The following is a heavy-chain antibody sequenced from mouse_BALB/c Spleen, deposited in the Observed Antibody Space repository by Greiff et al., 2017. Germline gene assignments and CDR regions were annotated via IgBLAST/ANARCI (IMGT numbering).Heavy chain of an antibody. V-gene: IGHV5-12-2*01. CDR3: ARRGGSRGFAY. CDR1: GFTFSSYT. CDR2: ISNGGGST. D-gene: IGHD3-1*01. Sequence: EVMLVESGGGLVQPGGSLKLSCAASGFTFSSYTMSWVRQTPEKRLEWVAYISNGGGSTYYPDTVKGRFTISRDNAKNTLYLQMSSLKSEDTAMYYCARRGGSRGFAYWGQGTTLTVSS. J-gene: IGHJ2*01.